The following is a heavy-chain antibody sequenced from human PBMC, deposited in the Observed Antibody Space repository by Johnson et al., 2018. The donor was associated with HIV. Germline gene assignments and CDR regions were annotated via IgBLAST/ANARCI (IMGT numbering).Heavy chain of an antibody. J-gene: IGHJ3*02. D-gene: IGHD1-26*01. CDR2: IHSGGTT. V-gene: IGHV3-43D*04. CDR1: GFTFDDYA. CDR3: ARSPAPDAFDI. Sequence: QLVESGGVVVQPGGSLRLSCAASGFTFDDYAMHWVRQAPGKGLEWVSLIHSGGTTFYADSVRGRFTIARDSSKNTLYLQMKSLRVEDTAVYYCARSPAPDAFDIWGQGTMVTVSS.